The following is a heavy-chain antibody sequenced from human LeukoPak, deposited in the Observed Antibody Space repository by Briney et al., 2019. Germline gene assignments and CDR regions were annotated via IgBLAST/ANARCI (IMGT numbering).Heavy chain of an antibody. V-gene: IGHV4-59*08. J-gene: IGHJ4*02. CDR2: IYYRGGT. CDR1: GDYSSDYY. CDR3: ARGRLIVAPGVYYFEY. Sequence: SETLSLTCTVSGDYSSDYYWSWIRQPPGKGLEWIGYIYYRGGTNYNPSLEWRVTISGDTSKNVFSLKLTSVTAADTAVYYCARGRLIVAPGVYYFEYWGQGTLVTVSS. D-gene: IGHD5-12*01.